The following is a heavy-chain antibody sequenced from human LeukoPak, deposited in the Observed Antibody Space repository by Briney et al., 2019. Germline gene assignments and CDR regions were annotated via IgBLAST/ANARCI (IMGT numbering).Heavy chain of an antibody. CDR2: ISYDGSNK. Sequence: GALRLSCGASGFNFNSYGMDRVRQAPGQGVGGVAVISYDGSNKYYADSVKGRFAISRDNSKNTLYLQMNSLRAEDTAVYYCASGVATDSSPSSFDYWGQGTLVTVSS. V-gene: IGHV3-30*03. CDR3: ASGVATDSSPSSFDY. CDR1: GFNFNSYG. D-gene: IGHD3-3*01. J-gene: IGHJ4*02.